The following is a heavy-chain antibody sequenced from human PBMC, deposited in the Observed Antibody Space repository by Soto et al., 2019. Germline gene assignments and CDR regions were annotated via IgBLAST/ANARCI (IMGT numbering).Heavy chain of an antibody. Sequence: ASVKVSCKASGYTFTSYDINWVRQATGQGLEWMGWMNPNSGNTGYAQKFQGRVTMTRNTSISTAYMELSSLRSEDTAVYYCARVSPLYDILTGAPIDYWGQGTLVTVSS. V-gene: IGHV1-8*01. CDR3: ARVSPLYDILTGAPIDY. D-gene: IGHD3-9*01. J-gene: IGHJ4*02. CDR1: GYTFTSYD. CDR2: MNPNSGNT.